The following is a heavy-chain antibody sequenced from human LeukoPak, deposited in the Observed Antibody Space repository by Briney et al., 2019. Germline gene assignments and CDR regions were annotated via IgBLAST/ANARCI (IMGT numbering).Heavy chain of an antibody. V-gene: IGHV1-8*01. CDR1: GYTFTSYD. D-gene: IGHD3-22*01. J-gene: IGHJ5*02. CDR3: ARSSADSSGYYGSRPTGYWFDP. CDR2: MNPNSGNT. Sequence: GASVKVSCKASGYTFTSYDINWVRQATGQGLEWMGWMNPNSGNTGYAQKFQGRVTMTRNTSISTAYMELSSLRSEDTAVYYCARSSADSSGYYGSRPTGYWFDPWGQGTLVTVSS.